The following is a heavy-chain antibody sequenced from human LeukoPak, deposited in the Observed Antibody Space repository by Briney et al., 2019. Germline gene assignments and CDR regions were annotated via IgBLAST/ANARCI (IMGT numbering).Heavy chain of an antibody. Sequence: EASVKVSCKASGYIFADSYMHWMRQAPGQGLDWMGRINPNSGGTNYAQKFQGRVTMTRDTSISTAYMELSRLRSDDTAVYYCARDYGYYDFWSGSRAFDIWGQGTMVTVSS. CDR2: INPNSGGT. J-gene: IGHJ3*02. CDR3: ARDYGYYDFWSGSRAFDI. CDR1: GYIFADSY. D-gene: IGHD3-3*01. V-gene: IGHV1-2*06.